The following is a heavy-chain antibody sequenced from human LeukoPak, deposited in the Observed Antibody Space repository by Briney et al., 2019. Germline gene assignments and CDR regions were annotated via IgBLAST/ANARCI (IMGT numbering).Heavy chain of an antibody. J-gene: IGHJ4*02. Sequence: SQTLSLTCAISGDTVSSNSAAWNWIRQSPSRGLEWLVRTYYRSKWYSDYAVSVKSRIIINPDTSKNQFSLQLNSVTPEDTAVYYCARMSRNTAMARMDYWGQGTLVTVSS. V-gene: IGHV6-1*01. CDR2: TYYRSKWYS. CDR1: GDTVSSNSAA. CDR3: ARMSRNTAMARMDY. D-gene: IGHD5-18*01.